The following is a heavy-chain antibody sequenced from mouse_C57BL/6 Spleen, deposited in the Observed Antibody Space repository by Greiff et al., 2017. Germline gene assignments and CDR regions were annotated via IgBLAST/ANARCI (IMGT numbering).Heavy chain of an antibody. J-gene: IGHJ4*01. CDR1: GYSFTDYN. CDR2: INPNYGTT. CDR3: ARYLDYAMDY. Sequence: EVKLVESGPELVKPGASVKISCKASGYSFTDYNMNWVTPCNGKSLEWIGVINPNYGTTSYNQKFKGKATLTVDQSSSTAYMQLNSLTSDDSAVYYCARYLDYAMDYWGQGTSVTVAS. V-gene: IGHV1-39*01. D-gene: IGHD5-1*01.